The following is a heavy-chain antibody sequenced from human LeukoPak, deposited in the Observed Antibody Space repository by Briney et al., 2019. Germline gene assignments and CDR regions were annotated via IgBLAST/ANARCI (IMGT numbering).Heavy chain of an antibody. CDR1: GFTFSSYA. CDR2: ISGSGGST. CDR3: AKVPGYDSIDDYFDY. V-gene: IGHV3-23*01. J-gene: IGHJ4*02. D-gene: IGHD3-22*01. Sequence: GGSLRFSCAASGFTFSSYAMSWVRQAPGKGLEWVSAISGSGGSTYYADSVKGRFTISRDNSKNTLYLQMNSLRAEDTAVYYCAKVPGYDSIDDYFDYWGQGTLVTVSS.